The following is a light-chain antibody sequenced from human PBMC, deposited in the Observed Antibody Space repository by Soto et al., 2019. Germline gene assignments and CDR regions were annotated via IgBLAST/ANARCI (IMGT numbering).Light chain of an antibody. Sequence: QSALTQPPSASGSPGQSATISCTGTSSDIGGYNFVSWYQQHPGKAPKLIIYEVTKRPSGVPDRFSGSKSGNTSSLTGSGLQTEDEAAYYCSSFAGSNTLVFGGGTKLTVL. V-gene: IGLV2-8*01. CDR3: SSFAGSNTLV. CDR1: SSDIGGYNF. J-gene: IGLJ3*02. CDR2: EVT.